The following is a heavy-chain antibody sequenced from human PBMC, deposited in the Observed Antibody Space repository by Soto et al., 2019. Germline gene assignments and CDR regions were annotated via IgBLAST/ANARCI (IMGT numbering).Heavy chain of an antibody. D-gene: IGHD2-2*01. CDR3: ARVEAAMSGHWFDP. J-gene: IGHJ5*02. V-gene: IGHV1-18*01. Sequence: ASVKVSCKASGYTFISYGISWVRQAPGQGLGWMGWISAYNGNTNYAQKLQGRVTMTTDTSTSTAYMELRSLRSDDTAVYYCARVEAAMSGHWFDPWGQGTLVTVSS. CDR1: GYTFISYG. CDR2: ISAYNGNT.